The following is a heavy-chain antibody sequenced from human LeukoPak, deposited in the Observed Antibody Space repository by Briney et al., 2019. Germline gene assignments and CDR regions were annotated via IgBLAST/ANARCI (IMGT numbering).Heavy chain of an antibody. CDR3: AREADGWDV. J-gene: IGHJ6*04. CDR2: ITGSGGST. V-gene: IGHV3-23*01. Sequence: GGSLRLSCAAPGFTFSSYAMSWVRQAPGKGLEWVSAITGSGGSTYYADSVKGRFTISRDNSKNTLSLQMNSLRSEDTAVYYCAREADGWDVWGKGTTVTVSS. CDR1: GFTFSSYA.